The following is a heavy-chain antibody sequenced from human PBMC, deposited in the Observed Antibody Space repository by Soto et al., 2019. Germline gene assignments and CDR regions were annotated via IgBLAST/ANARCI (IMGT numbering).Heavy chain of an antibody. Sequence: GGSLRLSCAASGFTFSNAWMSWVRQAPGKGLERVGRIKSKTDGGTTDYAAPVKGRFTISRDDSKNTLYLQMNSLKTEDTAVYYCTTDYYDSSGYHRDYWGQGTLVTVSS. CDR3: TTDYYDSSGYHRDY. V-gene: IGHV3-15*01. J-gene: IGHJ4*02. CDR1: GFTFSNAW. D-gene: IGHD3-22*01. CDR2: IKSKTDGGTT.